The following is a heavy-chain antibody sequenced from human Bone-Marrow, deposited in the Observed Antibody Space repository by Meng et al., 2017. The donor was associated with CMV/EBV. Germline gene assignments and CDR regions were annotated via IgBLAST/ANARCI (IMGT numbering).Heavy chain of an antibody. J-gene: IGHJ3*02. D-gene: IGHD3-16*02. V-gene: IGHV2-5*01. CDR1: GFSLSTSGVG. CDR3: AHSTFGGVIVAAFDI. CDR2: IYWNDDK. Sequence: SGPTMVKPTQTLTLTCTFSGFSLSTSGVGVGWIRQPPGKALEWLALIYWNDDKRYSPSLKSRLTITKDTSKNQVVLTMTNMDPVDTATYYCAHSTFGGVIVAAFDIWGQGTMVTVSS.